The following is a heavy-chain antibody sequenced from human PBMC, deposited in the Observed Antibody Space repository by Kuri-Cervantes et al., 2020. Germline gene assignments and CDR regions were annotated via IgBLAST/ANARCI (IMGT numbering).Heavy chain of an antibody. CDR3: GRNVRTIEP. Sequence: GESLKISCAASGFSFSNYGMHWVRRAPGKGLEWVAFIQSDGSEIYYGDSVKGRFTTSRDNSKKTVYLQMNSLRAEDTAVYYCGRNVRTIEPWGQGTLVTVSS. CDR2: IQSDGSEI. CDR1: GFSFSNYG. D-gene: IGHD1/OR15-1a*01. J-gene: IGHJ5*02. V-gene: IGHV3-33*05.